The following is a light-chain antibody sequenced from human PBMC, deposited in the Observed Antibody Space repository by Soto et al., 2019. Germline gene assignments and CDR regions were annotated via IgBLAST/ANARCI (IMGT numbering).Light chain of an antibody. J-gene: IGKJ1*01. CDR3: QQSYSKWT. CDR2: AAS. V-gene: IGKV1-39*01. Sequence: DIQMTQSPSSLSASVGDRVTITCRAKESVSSYVNWYQQKPVKARKLLIYAASSLQSGVPARFSGSGSLTDFTLTISGLQPEDFATYYCQQSYSKWTFGQGTKVEIK. CDR1: ESVSSY.